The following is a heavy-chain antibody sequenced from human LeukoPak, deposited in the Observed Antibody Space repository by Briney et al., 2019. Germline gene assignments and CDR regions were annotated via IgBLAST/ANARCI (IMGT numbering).Heavy chain of an antibody. D-gene: IGHD2-8*02. J-gene: IGHJ4*02. CDR1: GGSISSSSYY. CDR2: IYYSGST. CDR3: ARGSGDFDY. Sequence: PSETLSLTCTVSGGSISSSSYYWGWIRQPPGKGLEWIGSIYYSGSTYYNPSLKSRVTISVDTSNNQFSLKVRSVTAADTAVYYCARGSGDFDYWGQGTPVTVSS. V-gene: IGHV4-39*01.